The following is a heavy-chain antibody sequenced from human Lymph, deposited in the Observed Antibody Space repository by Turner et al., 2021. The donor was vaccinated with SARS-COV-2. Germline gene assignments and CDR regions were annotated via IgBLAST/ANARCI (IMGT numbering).Heavy chain of an antibody. Sequence: DVQLVSTGVGFIQPGGSLRLSCAASGIIVSRHYMHWVRQAPGKGLAWVAVIYSGGTTYYADSVKGRFTISRDNSKNTLYLQMNSLRVEDTAVYYCARDLGTYGMDVWGQVTTVTVSS. CDR2: IYSGGTT. J-gene: IGHJ6*02. CDR1: GIIVSRHY. V-gene: IGHV3-53*02. D-gene: IGHD6-13*01. CDR3: ARDLGTYGMDV.